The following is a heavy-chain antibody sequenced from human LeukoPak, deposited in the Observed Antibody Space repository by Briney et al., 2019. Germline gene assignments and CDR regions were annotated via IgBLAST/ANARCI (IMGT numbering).Heavy chain of an antibody. V-gene: IGHV1-18*01. J-gene: IGHJ4*02. Sequence: ASVKVSCKTSGYTFTTYDFTWVRQAPGQGLEWVGWISAYNGNTNYAQTLQDRVTMTTDTSARTAYMELRSLRFDDTAVYYCAISMVRGVMSYWGQGTLVTVSS. CDR2: ISAYNGNT. CDR1: GYTFTTYD. D-gene: IGHD3-10*01. CDR3: AISMVRGVMSY.